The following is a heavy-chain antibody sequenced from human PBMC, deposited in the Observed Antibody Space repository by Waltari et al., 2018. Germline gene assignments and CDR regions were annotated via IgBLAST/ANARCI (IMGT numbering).Heavy chain of an antibody. D-gene: IGHD2-15*01. CDR2: IYYSGST. CDR3: ARGMVVAATHYYYGMDV. CDR1: GFTFSSYA. Sequence: VQLLESGGGLVQPGGSLRLSCAASGFTFSSYAMIWVRQAPGNGLEWIGYIYYSGSTNYNPSLKSRVTISVDTSKNQFSLKLSSVTAADTAVYYCARGMVVAATHYYYGMDVWGQGTTVTVSS. V-gene: IGHV4-59*01. J-gene: IGHJ6*02.